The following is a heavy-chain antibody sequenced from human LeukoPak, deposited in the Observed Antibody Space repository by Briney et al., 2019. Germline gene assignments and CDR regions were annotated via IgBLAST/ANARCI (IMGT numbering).Heavy chain of an antibody. CDR2: ISGSGGST. CDR3: ATDSNYDFWSGYYSYYYYGMDV. Sequence: GGSLRLSRAASGFTFSSYAMSWVRQAPGKGLEWVSAISGSGGSTYYADSVKGRFTISRDNSKNTLYLQMNSLRAEDTAVYYCATDSNYDFWSGYYSYYYYGMDVWGQGTTVTVSS. CDR1: GFTFSSYA. V-gene: IGHV3-23*01. J-gene: IGHJ6*02. D-gene: IGHD3-3*01.